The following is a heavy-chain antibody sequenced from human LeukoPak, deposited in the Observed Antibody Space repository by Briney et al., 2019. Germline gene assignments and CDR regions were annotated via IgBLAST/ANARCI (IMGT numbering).Heavy chain of an antibody. CDR2: ISAYNGDT. V-gene: IGHV1-18*01. D-gene: IGHD4-23*01. J-gene: IGHJ6*03. CDR3: ARDATTVVTPSYYYYMDV. CDR1: GYTFTSYG. Sequence: ASVKVSCKASGYTFTSYGINWVRQAPGQGLEWMGWISAYNGDTNYAQKLQGRVTMTTDTSTSTAYMELRSLRSDDTAVYYCARDATTVVTPSYYYYMDVWGKGTTVTVSS.